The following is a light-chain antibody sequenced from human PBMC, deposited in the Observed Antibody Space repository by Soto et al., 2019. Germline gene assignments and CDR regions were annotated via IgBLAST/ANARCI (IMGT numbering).Light chain of an antibody. CDR2: DND. V-gene: IGLV1-51*01. CDR3: ATWDRSLSVGV. Sequence: HCVLRQPPTLFAAPAQKVTLFSPWSSSHIGNNYVFWYQQLPGTAPKLLIYDNDKRPSGIPDRFSGSKSGTSATLGITWLQTGDEADYYCATWDRSLSVGVFGGGTKVTVL. CDR1: SSHIGNNY. J-gene: IGLJ2*01.